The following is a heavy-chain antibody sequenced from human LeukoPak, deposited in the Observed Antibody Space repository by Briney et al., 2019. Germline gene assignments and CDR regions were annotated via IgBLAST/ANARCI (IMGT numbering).Heavy chain of an antibody. CDR3: ARGNYDILTGPRRTDAFDI. D-gene: IGHD3-9*01. V-gene: IGHV1-18*01. CDR1: GYTFTSYG. Sequence: GASVKVSCKASGYTFTSYGISWVRQAPGQGLEWMGWISAYNGNTNYAQKLQGRVTMTTDTFTSTAYMELRSLRSDDTAMYYCARGNYDILTGPRRTDAFDIWGQGTMVTVSS. J-gene: IGHJ3*02. CDR2: ISAYNGNT.